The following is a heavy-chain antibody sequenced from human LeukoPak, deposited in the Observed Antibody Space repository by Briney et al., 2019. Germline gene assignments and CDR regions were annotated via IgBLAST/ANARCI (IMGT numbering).Heavy chain of an antibody. CDR3: ASVITMVRGVFDY. CDR1: GFTVSSNY. Sequence: GGSLRLSCAASGFTVSSNYMSWVRQAPGKGLEWVSVIYSGGSTYYADSVKGRFTISRDNSKNTLYLQMNSLRAEDTAVYYCASVITMVRGVFDYWGQGTLVTVSS. CDR2: IYSGGST. J-gene: IGHJ4*02. V-gene: IGHV3-53*01. D-gene: IGHD3-10*01.